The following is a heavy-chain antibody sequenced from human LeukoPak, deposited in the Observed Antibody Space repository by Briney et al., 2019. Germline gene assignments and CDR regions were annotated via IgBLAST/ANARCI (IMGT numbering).Heavy chain of an antibody. CDR2: IYYSGST. D-gene: IGHD5-18*01. J-gene: IGHJ3*02. CDR3: ARDKGIQLWVPGAFDI. Sequence: PSETLSLTGTVSGGSTSSYYWSWIRQPPGKGLEWIGYIYYSGSTNYNPSLKSRVTISVDTSKNQFSLKLSSVTAADTAVYYCARDKGIQLWVPGAFDIWGQGTMVTVSS. CDR1: GGSTSSYY. V-gene: IGHV4-59*01.